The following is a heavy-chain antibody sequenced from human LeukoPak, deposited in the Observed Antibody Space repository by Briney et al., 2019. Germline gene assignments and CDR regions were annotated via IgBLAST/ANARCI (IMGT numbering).Heavy chain of an antibody. CDR1: GFTFSSSG. Sequence: GGSLRLSCAASGFTFSSSGMSWVRQAPGKGLEWVSGIETYADNTYYADSVKDRFTISRDNSKSIMYLQMDSLRAEDTAVYYCAKDPERRGYFDYWGQGTLVTVSS. V-gene: IGHV3-23*01. CDR2: IETYADNT. CDR3: AKDPERRGYFDY. J-gene: IGHJ4*02. D-gene: IGHD1-1*01.